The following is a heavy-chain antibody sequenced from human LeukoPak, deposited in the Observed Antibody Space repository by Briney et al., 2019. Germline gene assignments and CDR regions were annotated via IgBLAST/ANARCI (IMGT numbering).Heavy chain of an antibody. CDR2: IYYSGST. V-gene: IGHV4-39*01. CDR3: ARLISRSYDILTGYYSGDY. Sequence: SETLPLTCTVSGGSISSSSYYWGWIRQPPGKGLEWIGSIYYSGSTYYNPSLKSRVTISVDTSKNQFSLKLSSVTAADTAVYYCARLISRSYDILTGYYSGDYWGQGTLVTVSS. D-gene: IGHD3-9*01. CDR1: GGSISSSSYY. J-gene: IGHJ4*02.